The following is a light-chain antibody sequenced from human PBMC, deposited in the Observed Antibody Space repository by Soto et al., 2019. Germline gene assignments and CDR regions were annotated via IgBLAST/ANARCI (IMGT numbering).Light chain of an antibody. CDR1: QSVSFW. V-gene: IGKV1-5*01. J-gene: IGKJ4*01. CDR2: DAS. CDR3: QQYNSYLT. Sequence: DIQMTQSPSTLSASVGDRVTITCRASQSVSFWLAWYQQKPGKAPKLLIYDASSLESGVPSRFSGSGSGTEFTLTISSLQPDDFATYYCQQYNSYLTFGGGTKVEIK.